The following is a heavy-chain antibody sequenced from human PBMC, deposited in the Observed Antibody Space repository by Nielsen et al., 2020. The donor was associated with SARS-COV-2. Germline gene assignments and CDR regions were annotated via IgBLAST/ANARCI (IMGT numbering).Heavy chain of an antibody. J-gene: IGHJ4*02. CDR1: GFTFSVYN. D-gene: IGHD6-19*01. Sequence: GESLKISCVASGFTFSVYNMNWVRQAPGKGPEWVSSISGRSTYIYYADSVKGRFTISRDNAKNSLYLRMDSLRADDTATYFCASSGWLDYWGPGTPVIVSP. V-gene: IGHV3-21*04. CDR2: ISGRSTYI. CDR3: ASSGWLDY.